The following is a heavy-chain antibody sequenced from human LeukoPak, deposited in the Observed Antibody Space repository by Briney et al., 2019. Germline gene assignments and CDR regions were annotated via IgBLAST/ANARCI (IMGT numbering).Heavy chain of an antibody. V-gene: IGHV3-48*01. CDR1: GFTFSIYT. CDR2: ISSGSSTI. Sequence: GGSLRLSCAASGFTFSIYTMNWVRQAPGKGLEWVSYISSGSSTIDNADSVKGRFTISRDNAKNSLYLQMNSLRAEDTAVYYCARVYRNEEGFWTPNNYMDVWGKGTTVTVSS. J-gene: IGHJ6*03. CDR3: ARVYRNEEGFWTPNNYMDV. D-gene: IGHD3/OR15-3a*01.